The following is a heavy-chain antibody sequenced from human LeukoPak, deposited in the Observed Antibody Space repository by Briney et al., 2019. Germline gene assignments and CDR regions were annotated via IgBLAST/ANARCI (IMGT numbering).Heavy chain of an antibody. V-gene: IGHV4-34*01. Sequence: KPSETLSLTCAVYGGSFSGYYWSWIRQPPGKGLEWIGEINHSGSTNYNPSLKSRVTISVDTSKNQFSLKLSSVTAADTAVYYCARVYGGNPSYYYYGMDVWGQGTTVTVSS. CDR1: GGSFSGYY. D-gene: IGHD4-23*01. CDR3: ARVYGGNPSYYYYGMDV. CDR2: INHSGST. J-gene: IGHJ6*02.